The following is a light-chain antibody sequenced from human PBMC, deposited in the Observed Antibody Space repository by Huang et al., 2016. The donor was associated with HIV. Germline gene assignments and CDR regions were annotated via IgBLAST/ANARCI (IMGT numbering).Light chain of an antibody. V-gene: IGKV2-28*01. Sequence: DIVMTQSPLSLSVTPGEPASISCRSSQSLLHSNGYNYLDWYVQKPGQSPQLVIYLSSKRASGVPDRFSGRGSVTYFTLKISRVEAEDVGVYYCMQALQTVRTFGQGTRLEI. J-gene: IGKJ5*01. CDR2: LSS. CDR1: QSLLHSNGYNY. CDR3: MQALQTVRT.